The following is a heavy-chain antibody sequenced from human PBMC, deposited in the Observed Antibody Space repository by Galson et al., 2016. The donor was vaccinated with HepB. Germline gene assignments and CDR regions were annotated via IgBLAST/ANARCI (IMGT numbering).Heavy chain of an antibody. CDR2: ISGSGATT. Sequence: SLRLSCAASGFTFSSYAMSWVRQAPGKGLGWVSTISGSGATTYVADSVKGRFTMSRDNSKNTLYLQMNSLRVEDTAIYYCAKGGQRLLRGPGWFDPWGQGTLVSVSS. J-gene: IGHJ5*02. CDR3: AKGGQRLLRGPGWFDP. CDR1: GFTFSSYA. V-gene: IGHV3-23*01. D-gene: IGHD6-25*01.